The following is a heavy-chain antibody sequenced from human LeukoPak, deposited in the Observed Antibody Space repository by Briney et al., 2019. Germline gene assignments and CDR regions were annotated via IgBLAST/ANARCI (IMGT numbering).Heavy chain of an antibody. CDR2: ITGSGDTT. CDR3: AKWGDYDILTGYYVSDF. Sequence: QPGASLRLSCAASGFIFRNYARSWVRQAPGKGLEWISAITGSGDTTYYADSVKGRFTISRDNSKNTLYVEMNTLRAEDTAVYYCAKWGDYDILTGYYVSDFWGQGTLVTVSS. CDR1: GFIFRNYA. D-gene: IGHD3-9*01. V-gene: IGHV3-23*01. J-gene: IGHJ4*02.